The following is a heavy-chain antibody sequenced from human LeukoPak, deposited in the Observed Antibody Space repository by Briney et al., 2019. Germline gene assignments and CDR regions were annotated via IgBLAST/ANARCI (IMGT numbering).Heavy chain of an antibody. Sequence: PGGSLRLSCAASGFTFSSYAMSWVRQAPGKGLEWVSAISGSGRSTYYADSVKGRFTISRDNSKNTLYLQMNSLRAEDTAVYYCAKDVFLAAAGEYYFDYWGQGTLVTVSS. CDR2: ISGSGRST. J-gene: IGHJ4*02. CDR3: AKDVFLAAAGEYYFDY. V-gene: IGHV3-23*01. CDR1: GFTFSSYA. D-gene: IGHD6-13*01.